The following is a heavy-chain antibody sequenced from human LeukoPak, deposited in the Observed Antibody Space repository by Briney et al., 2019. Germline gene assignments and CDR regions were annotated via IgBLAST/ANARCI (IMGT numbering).Heavy chain of an antibody. CDR2: IYYSGST. V-gene: IGHV4-30-4*01. J-gene: IGHJ4*02. CDR1: GGSISSGDYY. Sequence: SETLSLTCTVSGGSISSGDYYWSWIRQPPGKGLEWIGYIYYSGSTYYNPSLKSRVTISVDTSKNQFSLKLSSVTAADTAVYYCARDERRCSGSSCYTNYFDYWGQGTLVTVSS. D-gene: IGHD2-15*01. CDR3: ARDERRCSGSSCYTNYFDY.